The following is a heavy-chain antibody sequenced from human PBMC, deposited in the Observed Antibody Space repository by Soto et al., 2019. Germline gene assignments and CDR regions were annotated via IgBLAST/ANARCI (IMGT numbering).Heavy chain of an antibody. CDR2: MYDSGNT. CDR1: GGSVSSGSYF. Sequence: ASETLSLTCTVSGGSVSSGSYFWSWIRQPPGKGLEWIGYMYDSGNTNYNPSLKSRVTTSVDTSKNQFSLELSSVTAADTAVYYCARAVITMVRGVFDYWGQGTQVTVSS. V-gene: IGHV4-61*01. D-gene: IGHD3-10*01. J-gene: IGHJ4*02. CDR3: ARAVITMVRGVFDY.